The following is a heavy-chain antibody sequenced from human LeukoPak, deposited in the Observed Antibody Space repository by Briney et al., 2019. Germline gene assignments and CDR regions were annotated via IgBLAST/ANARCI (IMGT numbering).Heavy chain of an antibody. Sequence: ASVKLSCTASGYTFTSYGISWVRQAPGQGLEWMGWISAYNGNTNYAQKLQGRVTMTTDTSTSTAYMELRSLRSDDTAVYYCARFNGVVVVPASNRFDPWGQGTLVTVSS. CDR1: GYTFTSYG. D-gene: IGHD2-2*01. CDR2: ISAYNGNT. CDR3: ARFNGVVVVPASNRFDP. V-gene: IGHV1-18*01. J-gene: IGHJ5*02.